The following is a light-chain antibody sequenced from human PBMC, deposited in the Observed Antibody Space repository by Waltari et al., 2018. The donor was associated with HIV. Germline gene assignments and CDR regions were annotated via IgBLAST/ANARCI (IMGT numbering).Light chain of an antibody. J-gene: IGLJ3*02. CDR2: SNN. V-gene: IGLV1-40*01. CDR1: WSNLGAPSH. Sequence: QSVLTQPPSVSGAPGQRVTLSCTGTWSNLGAPSHVHWSQQFPGSSPKLRLYSNNNRPSGIPDRCSGSKAGTSASLAITGRQAEDEADYYCQSYDISLSGSWVFGGGTKLTVL. CDR3: QSYDISLSGSWV.